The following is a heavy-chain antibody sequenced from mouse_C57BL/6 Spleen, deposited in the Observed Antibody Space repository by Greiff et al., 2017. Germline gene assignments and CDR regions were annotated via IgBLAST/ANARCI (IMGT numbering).Heavy chain of an antibody. CDR2: INPGSGGT. D-gene: IGHD1-1*01. CDR1: GYAFTNYL. V-gene: IGHV1-54*01. J-gene: IGHJ2*01. Sequence: ESGAELVRPGTSVKVSCKASGYAFTNYLIEWVKQRPGQGLEWIGVINPGSGGTNYNEKFKGKATLTADKSSSTAYMQLSSLTSEDSAVYFCARSPNYYGRNYWGQGTTLTVSS. CDR3: ARSPNYYGRNY.